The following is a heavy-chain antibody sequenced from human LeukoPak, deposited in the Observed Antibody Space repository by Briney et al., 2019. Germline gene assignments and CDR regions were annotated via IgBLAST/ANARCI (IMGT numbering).Heavy chain of an antibody. CDR2: IKQDGSEK. CDR3: ARRLWFGESN. CDR1: GFTSSSYW. Sequence: PGGSLRLSCAASGFTSSSYWMSWVRQAPGKGLEWVANIKQDGSEKYYVDSVKGRFTISRDDAKNSLYLQMNSLRAEDTAVYYCARRLWFGESNWGQGTLVTVSS. V-gene: IGHV3-7*01. J-gene: IGHJ4*02. D-gene: IGHD3-10*01.